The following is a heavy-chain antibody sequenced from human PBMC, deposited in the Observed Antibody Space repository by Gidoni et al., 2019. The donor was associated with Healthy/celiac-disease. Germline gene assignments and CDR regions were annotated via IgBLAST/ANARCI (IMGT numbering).Heavy chain of an antibody. CDR1: GGSFSGYY. V-gene: IGHV4-34*01. Sequence: QVQLQQWGAGLLKPSETLSLTCAVYGGSFSGYYWSWIRQPPGKGLEWIGEINHSGSTNYNPSLKSRVTISVDTSKNQFSLKLSSVTAADTAVYYCARGRGGSYRKTYYYYGMDVWGQGTTVTVSS. CDR2: INHSGST. CDR3: ARGRGGSYRKTYYYYGMDV. D-gene: IGHD1-26*01. J-gene: IGHJ6*02.